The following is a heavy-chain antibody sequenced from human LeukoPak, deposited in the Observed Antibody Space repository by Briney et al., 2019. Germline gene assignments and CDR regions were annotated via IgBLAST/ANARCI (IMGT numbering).Heavy chain of an antibody. CDR3: AKDSHYDSSGYFPFDI. Sequence: HPGGSLRLSCAASGFTFSSYAMSWVRQAPGKGLEWVSAISGSGGSTYYADSVKGRFTISRDNSKNTLYLQMNSLRAEDTAVYYCAKDSHYDSSGYFPFDIWGQGTMVTVSS. CDR1: GFTFSSYA. J-gene: IGHJ3*02. CDR2: ISGSGGST. V-gene: IGHV3-23*01. D-gene: IGHD3-22*01.